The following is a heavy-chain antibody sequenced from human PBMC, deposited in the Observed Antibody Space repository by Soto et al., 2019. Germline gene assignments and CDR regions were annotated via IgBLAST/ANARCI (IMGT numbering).Heavy chain of an antibody. CDR3: ASPKIAFYNWFDP. J-gene: IGHJ5*02. V-gene: IGHV1-3*01. CDR1: GYTFTSYA. CDR2: INAGNGNT. Sequence: GASVKVSCKASGYTFTSYAMHWVRQAPGQRLEWMGWINAGNGNTKYSQKFQGRVTISVDTSKNQFSLKLSSVTAADTAVYYCASPKIAFYNWFDPWGQGTLVTVSS. D-gene: IGHD3-3*02.